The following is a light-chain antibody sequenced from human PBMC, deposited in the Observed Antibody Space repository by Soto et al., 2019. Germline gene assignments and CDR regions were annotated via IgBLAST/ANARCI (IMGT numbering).Light chain of an antibody. CDR2: EVN. CDR1: SSDVGSYTY. Sequence: QSALTQPASVSGSPRQSITISCTGASSDVGSYTYVSWYQQHPGKAPKLMIYEVNNRPSGVSNRFSGSKSGNTASLTISGLQAEDEADYYCSSYTSSSTLDVFGAGTKVTVL. J-gene: IGLJ1*01. V-gene: IGLV2-14*01. CDR3: SSYTSSSTLDV.